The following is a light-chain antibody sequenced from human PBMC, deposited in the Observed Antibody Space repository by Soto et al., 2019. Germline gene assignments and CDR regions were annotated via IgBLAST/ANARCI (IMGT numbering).Light chain of an antibody. J-gene: IGKJ4*01. CDR3: QQYCSSPQLN. Sequence: EFVLTQSPGTLSLSPGERATLSCRASQSVSSSYLAWYQQKHGQAPRILIYGASTRATGIPDRFSGSGSGTDFTLTLSRLEPEDSALYDCQQYCSSPQLNFGGGTKVEIK. CDR1: QSVSSSY. V-gene: IGKV3-20*01. CDR2: GAS.